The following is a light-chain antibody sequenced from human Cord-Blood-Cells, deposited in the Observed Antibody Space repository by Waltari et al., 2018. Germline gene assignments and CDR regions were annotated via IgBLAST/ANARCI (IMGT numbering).Light chain of an antibody. CDR2: GAS. V-gene: IGKV3D-15*01. CDR3: QQYNNWPFT. J-gene: IGKJ3*01. Sequence: EIVMTQSPATLSVPPWARATLSCSASKGVSSNLAWYQQKPGQAPRLLIYGASSRATGIPDRFSGSGSGTEFTLTISSLQSEDFAVYYCQQYNNWPFTFGPGTKVDIK. CDR1: KGVSSN.